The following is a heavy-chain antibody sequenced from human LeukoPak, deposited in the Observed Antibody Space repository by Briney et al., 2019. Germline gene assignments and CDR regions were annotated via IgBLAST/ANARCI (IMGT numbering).Heavy chain of an antibody. Sequence: PGGSLRLSCAASGLTVSSNYMTGVRQAPGKGLEWVSVIYSGGSQYYADSVKGRFSISRDNSKNTVYLQMNGLRAEDTAVYYCARDRRYCSGDSCYSGVDYWGHGTLVTVSS. CDR2: IYSGGSQ. J-gene: IGHJ4*01. V-gene: IGHV3-53*01. CDR3: ARDRRYCSGDSCYSGVDY. D-gene: IGHD2-15*01. CDR1: GLTVSSNY.